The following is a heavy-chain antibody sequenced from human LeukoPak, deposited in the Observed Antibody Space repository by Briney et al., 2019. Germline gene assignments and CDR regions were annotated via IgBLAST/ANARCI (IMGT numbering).Heavy chain of an antibody. Sequence: ASVKVSCKASGYTFTSYGISWVRQAPGQGVEWMGRINPNSGGTNYAQKFQGRVTMTRDTSISTAYMELSRLRSDDTAVYYCALLYYDILTGYMSDYWGQGTLVTVSS. CDR1: GYTFTSYG. J-gene: IGHJ4*02. V-gene: IGHV1-2*06. D-gene: IGHD3-9*01. CDR3: ALLYYDILTGYMSDY. CDR2: INPNSGGT.